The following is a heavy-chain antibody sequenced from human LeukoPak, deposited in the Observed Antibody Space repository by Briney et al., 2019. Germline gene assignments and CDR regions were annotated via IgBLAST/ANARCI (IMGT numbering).Heavy chain of an antibody. CDR2: ISSSGSTI. CDR1: GFTFSSYE. J-gene: IGHJ4*02. V-gene: IGHV3-48*03. Sequence: GGSLRLSCAASGFTFSSYEMNWVRQAPGKGLEWVPYISSSGSTIYYADSVKGRFTISRDNAKNSLYLQMNSLRAEDTAVYYCARRLGYCSSTSCYAYYYFDYWGQGTLVTVSS. CDR3: ARRLGYCSSTSCYAYYYFDY. D-gene: IGHD2-2*01.